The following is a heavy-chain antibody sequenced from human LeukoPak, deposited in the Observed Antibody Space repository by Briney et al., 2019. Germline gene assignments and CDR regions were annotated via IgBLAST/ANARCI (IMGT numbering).Heavy chain of an antibody. CDR2: ISYDGSNK. J-gene: IGHJ6*02. D-gene: IGHD4-11*01. CDR1: RFTFCSYP. Sequence: PGRSLRLSCAASRFTFCSYPMHWVRQAPGKGLEWVAVISYDGSNKHYADSVKGRFTISRDNSNNTLYLQLSSLRAEDTAMYYCARDTAYYSNSFYGMDVWGQGTTVTVSS. V-gene: IGHV3-30-3*01. CDR3: ARDTAYYSNSFYGMDV.